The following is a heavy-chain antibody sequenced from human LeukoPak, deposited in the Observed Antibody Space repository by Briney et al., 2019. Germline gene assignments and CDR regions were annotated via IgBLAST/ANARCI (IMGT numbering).Heavy chain of an antibody. CDR1: GFTFTNYA. D-gene: IGHD6-13*01. Sequence: GGSLRLSCAASGFTFTNYAMYWVRQAPGKGLEWVAVISYDGSNKYYADSVKGRFTISRDNSKNTLYLQMNSLRAEDTAVYYCAKLIAAAGTGGGDDYWGQGTLVTVSS. CDR2: ISYDGSNK. J-gene: IGHJ4*02. CDR3: AKLIAAAGTGGGDDY. V-gene: IGHV3-30*04.